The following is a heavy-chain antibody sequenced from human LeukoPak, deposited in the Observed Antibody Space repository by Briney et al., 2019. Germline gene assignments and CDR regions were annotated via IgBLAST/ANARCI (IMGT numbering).Heavy chain of an antibody. J-gene: IGHJ5*02. V-gene: IGHV4-59*01. CDR1: GGSISSYY. Sequence: SETLSLTCTVSGGSISSYYWSWIRQPPGKGLEWTGYIYYSGSTNYNPSLKSRVTISVDTSKNQFSLKLSSVTAADTAVYYCARKVVPAAMSWFDPWGQGTLVTVSS. CDR2: IYYSGST. CDR3: ARKVVPAAMSWFDP. D-gene: IGHD2-2*01.